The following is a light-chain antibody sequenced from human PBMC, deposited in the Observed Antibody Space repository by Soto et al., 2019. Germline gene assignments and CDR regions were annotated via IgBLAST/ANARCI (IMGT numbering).Light chain of an antibody. CDR2: DVT. J-gene: IGLJ1*01. CDR3: NSYRSTSARYV. Sequence: QSVLTQPASVSGSPGQSITISCTGTNIDVGGYNYVSWCQQHPGKAPRLIISDVTNRPSGVSNRFSGSKSGNTASLTISGLQAEDEADYYCNSYRSTSARYVFGTGTKVTVL. V-gene: IGLV2-14*01. CDR1: NIDVGGYNY.